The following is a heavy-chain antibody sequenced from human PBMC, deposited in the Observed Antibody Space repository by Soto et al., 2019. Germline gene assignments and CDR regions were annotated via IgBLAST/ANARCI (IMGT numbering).Heavy chain of an antibody. V-gene: IGHV3-30-3*01. J-gene: IGHJ6*02. CDR2: ISYDGSNK. CDR3: ARDPFNHCSSTSCYTDYYYGMDV. CDR1: GFTFSSYA. Sequence: QVQLVESGGGVVQPGRSLRLSCAASGFTFSSYAMHWVRQAPGKGLEWVAVISYDGSNKYYADSVKGRFTISRDNSKNTLYLQMNSLRAEDTAVYYCARDPFNHCSSTSCYTDYYYGMDVWGQGTTVTVSS. D-gene: IGHD2-2*02.